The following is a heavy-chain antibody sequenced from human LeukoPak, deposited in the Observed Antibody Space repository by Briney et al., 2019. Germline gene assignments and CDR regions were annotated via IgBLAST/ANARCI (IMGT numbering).Heavy chain of an antibody. D-gene: IGHD6-19*01. CDR3: ARGSSGWFPSDY. CDR1: GVTFSSYS. J-gene: IGHJ4*02. Sequence: GGSLRLSCAASGVTFSSYSMNWVRQAPGKGLEWVSSISSSSSYIYYADSVKGRFTISRDNAKNSLYLQMNSLRAEDTAVYYCARGSSGWFPSDYWGQGTLVTVSS. V-gene: IGHV3-21*01. CDR2: ISSSSSYI.